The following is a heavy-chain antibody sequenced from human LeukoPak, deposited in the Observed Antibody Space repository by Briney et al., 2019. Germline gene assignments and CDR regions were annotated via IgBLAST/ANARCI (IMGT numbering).Heavy chain of an antibody. J-gene: IGHJ6*03. Sequence: PGRSLRLSCAASGFTFSSYGMHWVRQAPGKGLEGVAVIWYDGSNKYYADSVKGRFTISRDNSKNTLYLQMNSLRAEDTAVYYCAKVGGWYEQYYYYYMDVWGKGTTVTVSS. CDR1: GFTFSSYG. D-gene: IGHD6-19*01. CDR2: IWYDGSNK. V-gene: IGHV3-33*06. CDR3: AKVGGWYEQYYYYYMDV.